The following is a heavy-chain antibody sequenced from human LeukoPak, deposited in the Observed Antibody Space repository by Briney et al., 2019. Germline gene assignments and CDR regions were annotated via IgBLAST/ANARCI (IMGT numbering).Heavy chain of an antibody. CDR3: ARDPDYGNYGGNY. CDR2: IFTGGTT. CDR1: GFTVSSNY. D-gene: IGHD4-11*01. V-gene: IGHV3-53*01. Sequence: GGSLRLSCAASGFTVSSNYMSWVRQAPGKGLEWVSVIFTGGTTYYADSVKGRFTISRDNSKNTLFLQMKSLRAEDTAVYYCARDPDYGNYGGNYWGQGTLVTVSS. J-gene: IGHJ4*02.